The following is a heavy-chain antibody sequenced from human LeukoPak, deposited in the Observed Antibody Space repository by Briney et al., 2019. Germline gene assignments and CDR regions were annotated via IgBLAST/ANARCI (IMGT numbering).Heavy chain of an antibody. J-gene: IGHJ5*02. CDR2: ISAYNGNT. Sequence: ASVKISCKASGYTFTSYGISWVRQAPGQGLEWMGWISAYNGNTNYAQKLQGRVTMTTDKSTSTAYMELSSLRSEDTAVYYCARMDPGGWFDPWGQGTLVTVSS. V-gene: IGHV1-18*01. CDR1: GYTFTSYG. D-gene: IGHD2-2*03. CDR3: ARMDPGGWFDP.